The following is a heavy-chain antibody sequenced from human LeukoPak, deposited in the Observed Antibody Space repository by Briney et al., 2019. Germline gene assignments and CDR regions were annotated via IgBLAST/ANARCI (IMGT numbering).Heavy chain of an antibody. CDR3: ARGGYSRRGYYYYYMDV. J-gene: IGHJ6*03. Sequence: GESLKISCKGSGYSFTSYWIGWVRQMPGKGLEWMGIIYPADSDTRYSPSFQGQVTISADKSISTAYLQWSSLKASDTAMYYCARGGYSRRGYYYYYMDVWGKGTTVTVSS. CDR2: IYPADSDT. V-gene: IGHV5-51*01. D-gene: IGHD5-18*01. CDR1: GYSFTSYW.